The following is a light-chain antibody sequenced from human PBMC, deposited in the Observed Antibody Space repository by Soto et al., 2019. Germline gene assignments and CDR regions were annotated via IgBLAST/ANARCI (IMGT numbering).Light chain of an antibody. J-gene: IGKJ5*01. CDR3: QQSHSTPIT. CDR1: QSLLHSNGYNY. V-gene: IGKV2-28*01. Sequence: DIVMTQSPLSLPVTPGEPSSISCRSSQSLLHSNGYNYLDWYLQKPGQSPQLLIYLGSNRASGVPDRFSGSGSGTDFTLTISSLQPEDFATYYCQQSHSTPITFGQGTRLEIK. CDR2: LGS.